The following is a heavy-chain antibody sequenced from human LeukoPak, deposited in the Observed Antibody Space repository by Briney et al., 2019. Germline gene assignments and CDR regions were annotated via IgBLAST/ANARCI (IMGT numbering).Heavy chain of an antibody. J-gene: IGHJ6*02. V-gene: IGHV3-9*01. CDR2: ISWNSGSI. Sequence: GGSLRLSCAASGFTFDDYAMHWVRQAPGKGLEWVSGISWNSGSIGYADSVKGRFTISRDNAKNSLYLQTNSLRAEDTALYYCAKGDDYGDFHYYGMDVWGQGTTVTVSS. CDR1: GFTFDDYA. D-gene: IGHD4-17*01. CDR3: AKGDDYGDFHYYGMDV.